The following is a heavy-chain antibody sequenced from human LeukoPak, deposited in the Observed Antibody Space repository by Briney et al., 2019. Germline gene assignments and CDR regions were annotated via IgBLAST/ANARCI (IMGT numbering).Heavy chain of an antibody. V-gene: IGHV1-8*03. J-gene: IGHJ4*02. CDR3: ASGPRHVDIVATMIY. D-gene: IGHD5-12*01. CDR1: GYTFTSYD. Sequence: GASVKVSCKASGYTFTSYDINWVRQATGQGLEWMGWMNPNSGNTGYAQKFQGRVTITRNTSISTAYMELSRLRSDDTAVYYCASGPRHVDIVATMIYWGQGTLVTVSS. CDR2: MNPNSGNT.